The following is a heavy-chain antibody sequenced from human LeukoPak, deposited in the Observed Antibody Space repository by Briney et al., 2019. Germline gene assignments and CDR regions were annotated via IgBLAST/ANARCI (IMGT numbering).Heavy chain of an antibody. D-gene: IGHD3-22*01. CDR3: ARDRSYYSDTGADY. J-gene: IGHJ4*02. CDR2: VYATGNT. Sequence: SQTLSLTCTVSGASINRGTHYWSWVRQAAGKGLEWLGRVYATGNTNYNPSLWSRLSISIDTSRNQFSLRLSSVTAADTAIYYCARDRSYYSDTGADYWGQGIMVIVSS. V-gene: IGHV4-61*02. CDR1: GASINRGTHY.